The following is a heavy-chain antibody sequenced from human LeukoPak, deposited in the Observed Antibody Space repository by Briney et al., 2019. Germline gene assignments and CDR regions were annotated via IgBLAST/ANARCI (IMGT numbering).Heavy chain of an antibody. CDR2: INPNSGDT. CDR3: ARDYCSSTSCLFDY. V-gene: IGHV1-2*06. CDR1: GYTFTAYH. D-gene: IGHD2-2*01. J-gene: IGHJ4*02. Sequence: ASVKVSCRASGYTFTAYHMHWVRQAPGQGLEWMGRINPNSGDTNYAQKFQGRVTMTRDTSISTAYMELSRLRSDDTAVYYCARDYCSSTSCLFDYWGQGTLVSVSS.